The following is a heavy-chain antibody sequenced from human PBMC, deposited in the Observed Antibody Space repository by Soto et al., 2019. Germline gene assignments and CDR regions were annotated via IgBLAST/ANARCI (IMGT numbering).Heavy chain of an antibody. J-gene: IGHJ4*02. CDR2: IYWDDDK. Sequence: QITLKESGPTRVKPTQTLTLTCTFSGFSLTSRPMGVGWIRQPPGKALEWLVFIYWDDDKRYNPSLNSRLTIPKDTSGNQVVLTRTNMDPVDTATYYCAHRLSGYNWNGGYFDYWGQGALVTVSS. CDR3: AHRLSGYNWNGGYFDY. CDR1: GFSLTSRPMG. D-gene: IGHD1-1*01. V-gene: IGHV2-5*02.